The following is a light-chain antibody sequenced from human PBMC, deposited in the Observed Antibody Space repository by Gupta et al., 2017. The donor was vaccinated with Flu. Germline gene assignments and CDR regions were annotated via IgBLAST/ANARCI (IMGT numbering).Light chain of an antibody. CDR3: QTWGTAFRV. V-gene: IGLV4-69*01. J-gene: IGLJ1*01. CDR1: SGHSSYT. CDR2: VNSDGSH. Sequence: VLTQSPSASASLRASVKLTCTLSSGHSSYTIAWHQQQPEKGPRYLMKVNSDGSHSKGDGIPDRFSGSSSGAERYLTISSLQFEDEADYYCQTWGTAFRVFGTGTKVTVL.